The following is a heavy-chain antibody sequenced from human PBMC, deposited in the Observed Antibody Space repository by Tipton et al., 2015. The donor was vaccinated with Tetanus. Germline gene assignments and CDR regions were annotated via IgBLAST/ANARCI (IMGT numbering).Heavy chain of an antibody. CDR3: TASGIVGSGSRLDP. D-gene: IGHD1-26*01. J-gene: IGHJ5*02. CDR1: GLFFHNAW. CDR2: IKSKTAGWTT. V-gene: IGHV3-15*07. Sequence: SLRLSCTTSGLFFHNAWMNWVRQAPGKGLEWVGRIKSKTAGWTTDYAARVKDRFSNSRDASKNTLLLLMNRLKIEDPDVYYCTASGIVGSGSRLDPWGRGTLFTVSS.